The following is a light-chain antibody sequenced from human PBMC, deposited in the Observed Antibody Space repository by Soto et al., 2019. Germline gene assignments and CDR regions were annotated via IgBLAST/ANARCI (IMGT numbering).Light chain of an antibody. CDR3: QQSYSTPST. CDR2: AAS. J-gene: IGKJ1*01. CDR1: QSICSY. V-gene: IGKV1-39*01. Sequence: DIQMTQSPSSLSASVGDRVTITCRASQSICSYLNWYQQKPGKAPKLLIYAASSLQSGVPSRFSGSGSGTDFTLTISSLQPEDFATYYCQQSYSTPSTFGQGTKVEIK.